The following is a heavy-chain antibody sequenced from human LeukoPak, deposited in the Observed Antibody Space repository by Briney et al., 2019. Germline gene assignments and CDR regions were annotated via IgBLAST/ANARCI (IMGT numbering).Heavy chain of an antibody. Sequence: SGTLSLTCAVSGGSINSTTWWSWVRQPPGKGLEWIGEIYHTGGTNYNPSLKSRVTISVDKSKSQFSLKLTSVTAADTAVYYCARTYCTTTSCYQWLDYWGQGILVTISS. J-gene: IGHJ4*02. D-gene: IGHD2-2*01. CDR2: IYHTGGT. V-gene: IGHV4-4*02. CDR1: GGSINSTTW. CDR3: ARTYCTTTSCYQWLDY.